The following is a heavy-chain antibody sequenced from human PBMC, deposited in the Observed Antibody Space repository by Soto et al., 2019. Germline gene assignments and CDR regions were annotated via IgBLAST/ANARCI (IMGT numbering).Heavy chain of an antibody. CDR2: IYYSGST. Sequence: TLSLTCSVSGASISSGNYSWSWIRQHPGKGLGWIGNIYYSGSTYYNPSLKSRLTASVDTSTNQFSLRLNSVTAADPAVYYCARGSSHDVLTAYFGWFDPGGQGIQVTASS. V-gene: IGHV4-31*03. CDR3: ARGSSHDVLTAYFGWFDP. D-gene: IGHD3-9*01. CDR1: GASISSGNYS. J-gene: IGHJ5*02.